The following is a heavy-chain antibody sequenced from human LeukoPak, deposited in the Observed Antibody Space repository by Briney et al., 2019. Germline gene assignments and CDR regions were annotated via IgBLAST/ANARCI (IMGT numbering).Heavy chain of an antibody. V-gene: IGHV3-7*05. Sequence: PGGSLRLSCAASGFTFSYWMSWVRQAPGKGLEWVANIKQDGSVIYYVDSVKGRFTISRDNAKNSVHLQMNSLRAEDTAVYYCARGTDGAFDIWGQGTMVTVSS. CDR1: GFTFSYW. J-gene: IGHJ3*02. CDR3: ARGTDGAFDI. CDR2: IKQDGSVI.